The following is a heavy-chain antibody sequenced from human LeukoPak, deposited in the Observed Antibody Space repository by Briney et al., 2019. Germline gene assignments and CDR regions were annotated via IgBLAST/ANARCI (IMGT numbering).Heavy chain of an antibody. CDR3: ARGAFSSSWYRGGLDY. CDR1: GGSISSYY. V-gene: IGHV4-59*01. Sequence: SETLSLTCTVSGGSISSYYWSWIRQPPGKGLEWIGYIYYSGSTNYNPSLKSRVTISVDTSKNQFSLKLSSVTAADTAVYYCARGAFSSSWYRGGLDYWGQGTLVTVSS. CDR2: IYYSGST. D-gene: IGHD6-13*01. J-gene: IGHJ4*02.